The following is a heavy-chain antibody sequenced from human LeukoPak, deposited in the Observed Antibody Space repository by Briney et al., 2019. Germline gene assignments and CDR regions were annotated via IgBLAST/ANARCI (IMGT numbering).Heavy chain of an antibody. J-gene: IGHJ4*02. CDR3: AKGYDSSGYSMYYFDY. V-gene: IGHV3-33*06. CDR2: IWYDGSNK. D-gene: IGHD3-22*01. Sequence: GRSLRLSCAASGFTFSSYGMHWVRQAPGKGLEWVAVIWYDGSNKYYADSVKGRFTISRDNSKNTLYLQMNSLRAEDTAVYYSAKGYDSSGYSMYYFDYWGQGTLVTVSS. CDR1: GFTFSSYG.